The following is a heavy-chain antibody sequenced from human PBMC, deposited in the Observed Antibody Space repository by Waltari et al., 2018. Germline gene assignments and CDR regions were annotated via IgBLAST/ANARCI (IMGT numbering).Heavy chain of an antibody. V-gene: IGHV3-48*03. Sequence: EGXLVXSGGGLVQPGGSXRLYCVASGFSFRSYDMTWVRPPPGKXLEWVXYIDSXGTTTRYADAXRGRFTVSRDNAKKSLYXQLNSLRVXDTAIXYCANVGNYFGXWGQGTLVAVSS. CDR3: ANVGNYFGX. CDR2: IDSXGTTT. CDR1: GFSFRSYD. D-gene: IGHD1-26*01. J-gene: IGHJ4*02.